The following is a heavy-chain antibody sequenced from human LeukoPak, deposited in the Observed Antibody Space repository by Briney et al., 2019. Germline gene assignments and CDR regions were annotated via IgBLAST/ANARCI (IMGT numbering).Heavy chain of an antibody. V-gene: IGHV4-59*08. Sequence: PSETLSLTCTVSGGSISSYYWSWIRQPPGKGLEWIGYIYYSGSTNYNPSLKSRVTISVDTSKNQFSLKLSSVTAADTAVYYCARHLPPGRLLWFGEYGMDVWGQGTTVTVSS. J-gene: IGHJ6*02. CDR3: ARHLPPGRLLWFGEYGMDV. CDR1: GGSISSYY. CDR2: IYYSGST. D-gene: IGHD3-10*01.